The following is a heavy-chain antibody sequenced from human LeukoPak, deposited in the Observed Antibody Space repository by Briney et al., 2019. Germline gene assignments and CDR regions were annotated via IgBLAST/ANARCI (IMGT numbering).Heavy chain of an antibody. V-gene: IGHV1-2*02. J-gene: IGHJ6*02. Sequence: ASVKVSCKASGYTFTGYFMHWVRQAPGQGLEWMGWINPNSGGTNYAQKFQGRVTMTRDTSISTAYMELSSLRSEDTAVYYCAREYDYGDYGGVPGMDVWGQGTTVTVSS. CDR2: INPNSGGT. CDR1: GYTFTGYF. D-gene: IGHD4-17*01. CDR3: AREYDYGDYGGVPGMDV.